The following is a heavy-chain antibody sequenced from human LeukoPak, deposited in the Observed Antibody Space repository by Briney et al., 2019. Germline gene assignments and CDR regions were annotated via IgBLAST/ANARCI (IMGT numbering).Heavy chain of an antibody. V-gene: IGHV3-53*01. CDR1: GFTVSSNY. CDR2: IYSGGST. J-gene: IGHJ4*02. Sequence: PGGSLRLSCAASGFTVSSNYMSWVRQAPGKGLEWVSVIYSGGSTYYADSVKGRFTISRDNSKNTLYLQMNSLRPEDTAVYYCAREPTGDRGGFFDFWGQGALVTVSS. CDR3: AREPTGDRGGFFDF. D-gene: IGHD7-27*01.